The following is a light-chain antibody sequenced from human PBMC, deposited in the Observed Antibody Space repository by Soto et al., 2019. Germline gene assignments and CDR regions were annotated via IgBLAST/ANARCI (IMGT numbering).Light chain of an antibody. J-gene: IGKJ3*01. CDR3: QQYDTSPLFT. V-gene: IGKV3-20*01. Sequence: EIVLTQSPGTLSLSPGERVTLSCRASQSVPHNYLAWYQQRPGQAPRLLIYAVSSRATGIPDRFSGSGSGTDFTLTISRLEPEDFAVYYCQQYDTSPLFTFGPGTKGIS. CDR1: QSVPHNY. CDR2: AVS.